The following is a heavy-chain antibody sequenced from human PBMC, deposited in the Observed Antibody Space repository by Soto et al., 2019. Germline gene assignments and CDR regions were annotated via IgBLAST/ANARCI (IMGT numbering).Heavy chain of an antibody. V-gene: IGHV4-39*01. CDR2: IFYLGSS. CDR3: ARHNLALRKNNWFDP. D-gene: IGHD3-3*02. J-gene: IGHJ5*02. CDR1: GDSIISSDFY. Sequence: PSETLSLTCTVSGDSIISSDFYWGWVRQPPGKGLEWIGSIFYLGSSYYNPSLKSRVTMSVDTSKNQFSLRLRSVTAADTALYFCARHNLALRKNNWFDPWGQGIMVTVSS.